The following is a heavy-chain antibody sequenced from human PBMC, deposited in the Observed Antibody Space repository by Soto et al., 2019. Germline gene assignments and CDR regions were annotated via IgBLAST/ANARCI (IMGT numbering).Heavy chain of an antibody. J-gene: IGHJ4*02. CDR2: ISAYNGNT. Sequence: GASVKVSCKASGYTFTSYGISWVRQALGQGLEWMGWISAYNGNTNYAQKLQGRVTMTTDTSTSTAYMELRSLRSDDTAVYYCASVSTYYYDSSGYPTPGDFDYWGQGTLVTVSS. CDR1: GYTFTSYG. V-gene: IGHV1-18*01. D-gene: IGHD3-22*01. CDR3: ASVSTYYYDSSGYPTPGDFDY.